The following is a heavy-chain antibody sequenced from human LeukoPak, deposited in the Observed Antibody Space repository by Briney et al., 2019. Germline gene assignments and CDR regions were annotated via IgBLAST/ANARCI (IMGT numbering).Heavy chain of an antibody. D-gene: IGHD3-16*01. CDR3: AKDHYDYIRGTYDFDY. CDR1: GFTFSSYG. V-gene: IGHV3-30*18. CDR2: ILYDGSNK. J-gene: IGHJ4*02. Sequence: GGSLRLSCAASGFTFSSYGVHWVGQAPGKGLEWVAVILYDGSNKFYADSVKGRFTISRDNSKNTLYMQMNSLRAEDTAVYYCAKDHYDYIRGTYDFDYWGQGTLVTVSS.